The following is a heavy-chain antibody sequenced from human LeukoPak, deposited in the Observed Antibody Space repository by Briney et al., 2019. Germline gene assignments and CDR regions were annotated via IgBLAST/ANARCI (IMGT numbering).Heavy chain of an antibody. J-gene: IGHJ6*02. CDR2: INPNSGGT. Sequence: ASVKVSCKASGYTFTGYYMHWVRQAPGQGLEWMGWINPNSGGTNYAQKFQGWVTMTRDTSISTAYMELSRLRSDDTAVYYCARVDYYDSSGPQPHGMDVWGQGTTVTVSS. V-gene: IGHV1-2*04. D-gene: IGHD3-22*01. CDR1: GYTFTGYY. CDR3: ARVDYYDSSGPQPHGMDV.